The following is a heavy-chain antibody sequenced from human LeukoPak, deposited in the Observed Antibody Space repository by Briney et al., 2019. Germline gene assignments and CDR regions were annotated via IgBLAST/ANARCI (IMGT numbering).Heavy chain of an antibody. D-gene: IGHD3-10*01. J-gene: IGHJ4*02. CDR1: GVTLNNYA. CDR2: TVPVFATT. Sequence: SVKVSCKASGVTLNNYAISWVRQAPGQGLEWMGRTVPVFATTTYAQKFQGRVMITADESTSTVHMELSSLTAEDTALYYCARPYGPGNYINLGLDFWGQGTLVTVS. CDR3: ARPYGPGNYINLGLDF. V-gene: IGHV1-69*13.